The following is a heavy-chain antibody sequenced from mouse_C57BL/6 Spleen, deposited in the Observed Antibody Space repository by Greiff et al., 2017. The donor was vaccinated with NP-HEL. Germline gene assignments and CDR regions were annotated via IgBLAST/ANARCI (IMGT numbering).Heavy chain of an antibody. Sequence: VQLQPPGAELVKPGASVKLSCKASGYTFTSYWMHWVKQRPGQGLEWIGMIHPNSGSTNYNEKFKSKATLTVDKSSSTAYMQLSSLTSEDSAVYYCARAAQATTWFAYWGQGTLVTVSA. CDR3: ARAAQATTWFAY. D-gene: IGHD3-2*02. CDR2: IHPNSGST. V-gene: IGHV1-64*01. J-gene: IGHJ3*01. CDR1: GYTFTSYW.